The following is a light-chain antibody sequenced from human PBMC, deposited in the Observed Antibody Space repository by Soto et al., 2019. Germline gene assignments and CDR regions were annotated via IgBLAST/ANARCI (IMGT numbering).Light chain of an antibody. J-gene: IGLJ2*01. Sequence: QSVLTQPPSVSGAPGQRVTISCTGSGSSIGAGYDVHWYQQRPGTAPKLLIYNSNNRPSGVPDRFSGSKSGTSASLAITGLRAEDDADYYYQSYDSSQRGAMVFGGGTKLTVL. CDR2: NSN. CDR3: QSYDSSQRGAMV. CDR1: GSSIGAGYD. V-gene: IGLV1-40*01.